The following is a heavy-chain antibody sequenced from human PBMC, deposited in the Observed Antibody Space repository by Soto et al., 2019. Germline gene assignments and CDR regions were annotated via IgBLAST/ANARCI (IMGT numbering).Heavy chain of an antibody. CDR2: INPSGGST. CDR3: ARARRIRYCSGGSCYSGAFDI. Sequence: QVQLVQSGAEVKKPGASVKVSCKASGYTFTSYYMHWVRQAPGQGLEWMGIINPSGGSTSYAQKFQGRVTMTRDTSTSTVYMELSSLRSEHTAVYYCARARRIRYCSGGSCYSGAFDIWGQGTMVTVSS. CDR1: GYTFTSYY. D-gene: IGHD2-15*01. J-gene: IGHJ3*02. V-gene: IGHV1-46*01.